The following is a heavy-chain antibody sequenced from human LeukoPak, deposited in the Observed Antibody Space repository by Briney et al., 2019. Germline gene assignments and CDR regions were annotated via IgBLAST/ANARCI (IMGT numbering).Heavy chain of an antibody. D-gene: IGHD6-19*01. CDR3: ARPRTRLAWFDP. J-gene: IGHJ5*02. CDR2: IYYSGST. Sequence: SETLSLTCTVSGGSISSYYWSWIRQPPGKGLERLGFIYYSGSTNYNPSLKGRVPISVDMSKNQFFLKLRSGTVAATAGYYCARPRTRLAWFDPWGQGTLVTVSS. V-gene: IGHV4-59*12. CDR1: GGSISSYY.